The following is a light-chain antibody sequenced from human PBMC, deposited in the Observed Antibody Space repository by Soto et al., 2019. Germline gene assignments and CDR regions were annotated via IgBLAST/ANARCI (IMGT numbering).Light chain of an antibody. CDR3: QQYNSYRT. J-gene: IGKJ1*01. CDR2: DAS. CDR1: QSISSW. V-gene: IGKV1-5*01. Sequence: DIQMTQSPSTLSASVGDRVTITCRASQSISSWLAWYQQKPGKAPKLLIYDASSLESGVPSRFSGSGSGTEFTLTISSLQPDDFATYYCQQYNSYRTFSQGTKV.